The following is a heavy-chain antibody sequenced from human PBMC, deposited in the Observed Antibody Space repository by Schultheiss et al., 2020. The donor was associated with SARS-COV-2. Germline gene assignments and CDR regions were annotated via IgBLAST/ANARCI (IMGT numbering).Heavy chain of an antibody. CDR1: GFTFSSYA. V-gene: IGHV3-30*07. CDR3: AREGRIAVAG. J-gene: IGHJ4*02. CDR2: ISYDGSNK. Sequence: GGSLRLSCAASGFTFSSYAMHWVRQAPGKGLEWVAVISYDGSNKYYADSVKGRFTISRDNAKNTLYLQMNSLRAEDTAVYYCAREGRIAVAGWGQGTLVTVSS. D-gene: IGHD6-19*01.